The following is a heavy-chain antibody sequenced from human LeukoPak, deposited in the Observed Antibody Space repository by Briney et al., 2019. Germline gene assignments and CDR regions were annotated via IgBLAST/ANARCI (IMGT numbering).Heavy chain of an antibody. V-gene: IGHV3-7*01. J-gene: IGHJ4*02. D-gene: IGHD3-22*01. CDR1: GFTFSSYW. CDR3: ARDQGPNYYDSSGYYYLDY. CDR2: IKQDGSEK. Sequence: GGSLRLSCAASGFTFSSYWMSWVCQAPGKGLEWVANIKQDGSEKYYVDSMKGRFTISRDNAKNSLYLQMNSLRAEDTAVYYCARDQGPNYYDSSGYYYLDYWGQGTLVTVSS.